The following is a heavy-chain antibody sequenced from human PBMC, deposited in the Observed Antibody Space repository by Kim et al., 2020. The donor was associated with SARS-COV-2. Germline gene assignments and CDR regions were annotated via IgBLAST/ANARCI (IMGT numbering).Heavy chain of an antibody. D-gene: IGHD6-19*01. J-gene: IGHJ4*01. Sequence: SETLSLTCTLSGGSTTGFYWTWIRQAPGKGLEWIGYIYYNGTTKYNPSLKSRVSISLDTAQNQFSLKVTSVTAADTAVYYCARGAVAAPIRLCHWGHGA. CDR1: GGSTTGFY. V-gene: IGHV4-59*01. CDR3: ARGAVAAPIRLCH. CDR2: IYYNGTT.